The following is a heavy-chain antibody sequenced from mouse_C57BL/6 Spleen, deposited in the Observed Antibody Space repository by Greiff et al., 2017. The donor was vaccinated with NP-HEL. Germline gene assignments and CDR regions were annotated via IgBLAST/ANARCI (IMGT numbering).Heavy chain of an antibody. CDR1: GYTFTSYW. CDR2: IHPSDSDT. Sequence: QVQLQQPGAELVKPGASVKVSCKASGYTFTSYWMHWVKQRPGQGLEWIGRIHPSDSDTNYNQKFKGKATLTVDKSSSTAYMQLSSLTSEDSAVYYCASLYDYVGVFAYWGQGTLVTVSA. V-gene: IGHV1-74*01. D-gene: IGHD2-4*01. J-gene: IGHJ3*01. CDR3: ASLYDYVGVFAY.